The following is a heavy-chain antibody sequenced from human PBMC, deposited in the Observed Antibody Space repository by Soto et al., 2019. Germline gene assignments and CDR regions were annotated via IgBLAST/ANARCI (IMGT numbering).Heavy chain of an antibody. Sequence: SETLSLTCTVSGGSISSGGYYWSWIRQHPGKVPEWIVYIYYSGSTYYNPSLKSRVTISLDTSNNQFSLKLSSVTAAYTAVYYCAIDGRDGWFDPWGQGTLVTVSS. V-gene: IGHV4-31*03. CDR1: GGSISSGGYY. CDR2: IYYSGST. D-gene: IGHD2-15*01. J-gene: IGHJ5*02. CDR3: AIDGRDGWFDP.